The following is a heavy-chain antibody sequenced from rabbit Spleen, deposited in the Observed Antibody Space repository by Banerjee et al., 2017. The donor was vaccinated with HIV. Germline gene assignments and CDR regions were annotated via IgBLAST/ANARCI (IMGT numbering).Heavy chain of an antibody. V-gene: IGHV1S40*01. Sequence: QSLEESGGDLVKPGASLTLTCTASGFTFSNYYMCWVRQAPGKGLEWIACIYEYNSDATYYASWAKGRFTISKTSSTTVTLQMTSLTAADTATYFCARRDTSDGYSYNLWGPGTLVTVS. CDR2: IYEYNSDAT. CDR3: ARRDTSDGYSYNL. J-gene: IGHJ4*01. CDR1: GFTFSNYY. D-gene: IGHD6-1*01.